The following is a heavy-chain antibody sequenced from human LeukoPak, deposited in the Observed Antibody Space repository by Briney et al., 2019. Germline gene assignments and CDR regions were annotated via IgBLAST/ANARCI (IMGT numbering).Heavy chain of an antibody. V-gene: IGHV4-39*01. D-gene: IGHD6-13*01. CDR1: GGSISSSTYY. CDR2: IYYSGST. CDR3: ARHEVGPPYSSSLYFDY. J-gene: IGHJ4*02. Sequence: SETLSLTCTVSGGSISSSTYYWGWTRQPPGKGLEWIGSIYYSGSTYYNPSLKSRVTISVDTSKNQFSLKLSSVTAADTAVYYCARHEVGPPYSSSLYFDYWGQGTLVTVSS.